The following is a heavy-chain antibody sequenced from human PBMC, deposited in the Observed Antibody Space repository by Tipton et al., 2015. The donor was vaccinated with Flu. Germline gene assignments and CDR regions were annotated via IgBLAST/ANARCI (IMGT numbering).Heavy chain of an antibody. CDR3: ARGGAYGEVTDD. CDR2: IYYSGST. J-gene: IGHJ4*02. CDR1: GGSISSYY. V-gene: IGHV4-59*01. Sequence: TLSLTCTVAGGSISSYYWSWIRQHPGKGLEWIGYIYYSGSTNYNPSLKSRVTISVDTSKNQFSLKLSSVTAADTAVYYCARGGAYGEVTDDWGQGTLVTVSS. D-gene: IGHD4-17*01.